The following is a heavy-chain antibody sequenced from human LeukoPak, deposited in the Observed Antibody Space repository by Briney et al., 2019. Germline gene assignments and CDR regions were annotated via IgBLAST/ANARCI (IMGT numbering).Heavy chain of an antibody. V-gene: IGHV3-7*01. CDR2: IKQDGSEK. Sequence: GRSLRLSCAASGFTFSSYWMSWVRQAPGKGLEWVGNIKQDGSEKYYVDSVKGRCTISRDNAKNSLYLQMNSLRVEDTAVYYCARERASGSYEKAPPFDHWGQGTLVTVSS. CDR3: ARERASGSYEKAPPFDH. CDR1: GFTFSSYW. J-gene: IGHJ4*02. D-gene: IGHD3-10*01.